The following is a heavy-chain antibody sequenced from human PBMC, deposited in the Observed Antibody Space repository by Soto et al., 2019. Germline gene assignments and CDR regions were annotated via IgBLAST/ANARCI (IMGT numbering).Heavy chain of an antibody. CDR2: IIPIFGTA. J-gene: IGHJ4*02. Sequence: QVQLVQSGAEVKKPGSSVKVSCKASGGTFSSYAISWVRQAPGQGLGWMGGIIPIFGTANYAQKFQGRVTITADESTSTASMELSSLRSEDTAVYYCERESRYCSGGSCYFLPGIDYWGQGTLVTVSS. CDR1: GGTFSSYA. D-gene: IGHD2-15*01. V-gene: IGHV1-69*12. CDR3: ERESRYCSGGSCYFLPGIDY.